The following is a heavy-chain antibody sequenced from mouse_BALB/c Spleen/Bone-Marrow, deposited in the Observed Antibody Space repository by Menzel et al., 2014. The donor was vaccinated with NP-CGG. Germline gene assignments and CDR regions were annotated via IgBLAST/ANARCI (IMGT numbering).Heavy chain of an antibody. CDR2: ISSGSVTI. CDR3: TRGGNWEDFDY. V-gene: IGHV5-17*02. D-gene: IGHD4-1*01. J-gene: IGHJ2*01. Sequence: EVKLVESGGGLVQPGGSRKLSCSASGFSFSSFGMHWARQAPEKGLEWVAYISSGSVTIFYADTVKGRFTISRDNPKNTLFLQMTSLRSEDTAMYYCTRGGNWEDFDYWGQGTTLTVSS. CDR1: GFSFSSFG.